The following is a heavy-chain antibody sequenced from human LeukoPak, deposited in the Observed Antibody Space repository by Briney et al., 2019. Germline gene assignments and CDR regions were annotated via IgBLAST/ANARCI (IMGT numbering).Heavy chain of an antibody. CDR1: GYTFTGYY. V-gene: IGHV1-2*02. Sequence: GASVKVSCKASGYTFTGYYMHWVRQAPGQGLEWMGWINPNSGGTNYAQKFQGRVTMTRDTSISTAYMELSRLRSDDTAVYYCAREPDTAMVTGVTTTDYWGQGTLVTVSS. J-gene: IGHJ4*02. CDR2: INPNSGGT. D-gene: IGHD5-18*01. CDR3: AREPDTAMVTGVTTTDY.